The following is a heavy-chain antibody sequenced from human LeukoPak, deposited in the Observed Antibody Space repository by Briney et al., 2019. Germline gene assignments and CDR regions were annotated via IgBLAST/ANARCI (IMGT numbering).Heavy chain of an antibody. CDR2: INSDGGAA. CDR3: ARDVPHNCFDT. CDR1: GITFGNNW. J-gene: IGHJ5*02. Sequence: GGSLRLSCAASGITFGNNWMRWVRHGPGEGLVWISRINSDGGAAIYADSVKGRFTVSRDNAKNTLYLQMNSLRAEDTAVYYCARDVPHNCFDTWGQGTLVTVSS. V-gene: IGHV3-74*01.